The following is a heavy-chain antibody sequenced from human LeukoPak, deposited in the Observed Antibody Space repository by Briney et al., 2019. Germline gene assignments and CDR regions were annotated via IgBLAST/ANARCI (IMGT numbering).Heavy chain of an antibody. J-gene: IGHJ4*02. CDR2: INPNSGGT. CDR1: GYTFTGYY. D-gene: IGHD3-3*01. CDR3: ASIALDFWSGYYDY. Sequence: ASGKVSCKASGYTFTGYYMHWVRQAPGQGLESMGWINPNSGGTNYAQKFQGRVTMTRDTSISTAYMELSRLRSDDTAVYYCASIALDFWSGYYDYWGQGTLVTVSS. V-gene: IGHV1-2*02.